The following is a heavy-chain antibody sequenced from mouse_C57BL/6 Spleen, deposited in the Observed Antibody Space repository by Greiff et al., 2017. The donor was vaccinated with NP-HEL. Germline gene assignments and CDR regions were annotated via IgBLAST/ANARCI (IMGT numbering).Heavy chain of an antibody. CDR1: GFTFSSYA. Sequence: DVTLVESGRGLVKPGGSLKLSCAASGFTFSSYAMSWVRQTPEKRLEWVATISDGGSYTYYPDNVKGRFTISRDNAKNNLYLQMSHLKSEDTAMYYCARAYYGSSPSWFAYWGQGTLVTVSA. CDR2: ISDGGSYT. D-gene: IGHD1-1*01. J-gene: IGHJ3*01. CDR3: ARAYYGSSPSWFAY. V-gene: IGHV5-4*03.